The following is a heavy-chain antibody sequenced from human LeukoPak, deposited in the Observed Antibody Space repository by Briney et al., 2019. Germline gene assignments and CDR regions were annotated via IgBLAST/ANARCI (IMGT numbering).Heavy chain of an antibody. Sequence: SETLSLTGTVSSYSISSGYYWGWIRQPPGKGLEWIGNIYHSGNTYYKPSLKSRVTISVDTSKSQFSLKLSSVTAADTAVYYCARDGSSWPTEGWFDPWGQGTLVTVSS. CDR2: IYHSGNT. V-gene: IGHV4-38-2*02. CDR1: SYSISSGYY. J-gene: IGHJ5*02. CDR3: ARDGSSWPTEGWFDP. D-gene: IGHD6-13*01.